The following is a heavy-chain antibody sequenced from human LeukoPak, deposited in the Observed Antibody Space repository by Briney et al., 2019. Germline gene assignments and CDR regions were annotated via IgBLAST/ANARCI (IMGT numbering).Heavy chain of an antibody. CDR2: ITNSGNSK. D-gene: IGHD1-26*01. J-gene: IGHJ4*02. V-gene: IGHV3-48*01. CDR3: AKGGKWDVTPFDY. Sequence: GGSLRLSCAASEFTFSSYSMNWVRQAPGKGLEWVSYITNSGNSKSYADSVKGRFTISRDNTKNSLYLQVNSLRAEDTAVYYCAKGGKWDVTPFDYWGQGTLVTVSS. CDR1: EFTFSSYS.